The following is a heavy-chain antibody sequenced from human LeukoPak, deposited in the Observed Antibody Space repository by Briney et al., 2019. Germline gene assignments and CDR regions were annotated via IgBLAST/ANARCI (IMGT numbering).Heavy chain of an antibody. CDR2: ISYDGSNK. CDR1: GFTFSSYG. CDR3: AKAFYYDTSGIDY. Sequence: HPGRSLRLSCAASGFTFSSYGMHWVRQAPGKGLEWVAVISYDGSNKYYADSVKGRFTISRDNSKNTLYLQMNSLRSEDTAVYYCAKAFYYDTSGIDYWGQGTLVTVSS. J-gene: IGHJ4*02. V-gene: IGHV3-30*18. D-gene: IGHD3-22*01.